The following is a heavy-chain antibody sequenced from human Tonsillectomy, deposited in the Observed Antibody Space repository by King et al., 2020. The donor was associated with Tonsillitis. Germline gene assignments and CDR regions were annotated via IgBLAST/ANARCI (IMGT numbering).Heavy chain of an antibody. J-gene: IGHJ4*02. CDR2: ISGYNGNT. CDR3: ARVTGPLDF. Sequence: QLVQSGAEVKRPGASVKVSCKTSGYTFTNFGINWVRQAPGQGLEWMGWISGYNGNTNYAQKFQGRVTMTTDTSMNTAYMELRLLRSDDTAVYYCARVTGPLDFWGQGTLVSVSS. CDR1: GYTFTNFG. D-gene: IGHD2-8*02. V-gene: IGHV1-18*01.